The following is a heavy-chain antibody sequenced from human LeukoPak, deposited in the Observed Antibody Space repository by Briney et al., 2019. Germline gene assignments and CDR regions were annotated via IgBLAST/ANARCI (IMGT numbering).Heavy chain of an antibody. CDR1: GFTFSSYG. CDR3: AKVGGLIVGATLDY. CDR2: ISYDGSNK. D-gene: IGHD1-26*01. J-gene: IGHJ4*02. V-gene: IGHV3-30*18. Sequence: GGSLRLPCAASGFTFSSYGMHWARKSPGKGLEWVAVISYDGSNKYYADSVKGRFTISSDNSKNTLYLQMNSLRAEDTAVYYCAKVGGLIVGATLDYWGQGTLVTVSS.